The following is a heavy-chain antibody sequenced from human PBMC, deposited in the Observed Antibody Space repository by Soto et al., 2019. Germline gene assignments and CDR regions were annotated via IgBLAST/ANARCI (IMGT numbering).Heavy chain of an antibody. CDR1: GYTFTDYY. D-gene: IGHD3-10*01. Sequence: VKVSCKASGYTFTDYYLHWVRQAPGQGLEWMGWINPNSGGTNYAQKFQGRATMTRDTSISTAYMELSRLRSDDTAVYYCARDLGRENWLDPWGQGTLVTVSS. V-gene: IGHV1-2*02. J-gene: IGHJ5*02. CDR2: INPNSGGT. CDR3: ARDLGRENWLDP.